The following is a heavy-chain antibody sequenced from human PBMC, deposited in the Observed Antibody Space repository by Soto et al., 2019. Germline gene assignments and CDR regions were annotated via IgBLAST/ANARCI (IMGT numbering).Heavy chain of an antibody. CDR1: GGSFSGYY. CDR3: ARAGIVVVVAATPVWFDP. D-gene: IGHD2-15*01. Sequence: QVQLQQWGAGLLKPSETLSLTCAVYGGSFSGYYWSWIRQPPGKGLEWIGEINHSGSTNYNPSLKSRVTISGDTSKNQFSLKLSSVTAADTAVYYCARAGIVVVVAATPVWFDPWGQGTLVTVSS. V-gene: IGHV4-34*01. CDR2: INHSGST. J-gene: IGHJ5*02.